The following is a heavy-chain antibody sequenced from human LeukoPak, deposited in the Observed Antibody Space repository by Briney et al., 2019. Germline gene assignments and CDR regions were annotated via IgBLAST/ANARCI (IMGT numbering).Heavy chain of an antibody. J-gene: IGHJ4*02. CDR1: GFTFSSYA. Sequence: PGGSLRLSCAASGFTFSSYAMSWVRQAPGKGLEWVSAISGSGGSTYSAYSVKGRFTISRDNSKNTLYLQMNSLRAEDTAVYYCARGYVGGTSSVFDYWGQGTLVTVSS. D-gene: IGHD1-26*01. CDR2: ISGSGGST. V-gene: IGHV3-23*01. CDR3: ARGYVGGTSSVFDY.